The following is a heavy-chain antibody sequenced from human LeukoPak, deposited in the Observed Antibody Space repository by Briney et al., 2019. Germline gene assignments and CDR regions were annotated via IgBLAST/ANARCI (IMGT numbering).Heavy chain of an antibody. Sequence: GRSLRLSCAASGFTFSNYAMNWVRQAPGKGLEWVAVISYDGNKKYYADSVKGRFTISGDNSKNTLYLQMNSLRAEDTAVYYCARWKSLKGTFDYWGQGTLVTVSS. CDR1: GFTFSNYA. CDR3: ARWKSLKGTFDY. CDR2: ISYDGNKK. V-gene: IGHV3-30*04. D-gene: IGHD1-7*01. J-gene: IGHJ4*02.